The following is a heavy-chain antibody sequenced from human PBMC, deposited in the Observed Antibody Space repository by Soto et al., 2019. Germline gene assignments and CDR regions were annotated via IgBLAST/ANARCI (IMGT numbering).Heavy chain of an antibody. V-gene: IGHV1-69*06. CDR2: IIPIFGTA. Sequence: QVQLVQSGAEVKKPGSSVKVSCKASGGTFSSYAISWVRQAPGQGLEWMGGIIPIFGTANYAQKFQGRVTITAENSTSTAYMELSSLRSEDTAVYYCARVRSIAARPGWIYYGMDVWGQGTTVTVSS. D-gene: IGHD6-6*01. CDR3: ARVRSIAARPGWIYYGMDV. CDR1: GGTFSSYA. J-gene: IGHJ6*02.